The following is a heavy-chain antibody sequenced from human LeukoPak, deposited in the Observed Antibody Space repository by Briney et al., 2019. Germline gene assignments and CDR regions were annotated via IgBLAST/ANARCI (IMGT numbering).Heavy chain of an antibody. V-gene: IGHV3-66*01. CDR1: GFTVSSNY. CDR2: IYSGGST. CDR3: ARSTTAGPTTFDY. D-gene: IGHD1-1*01. J-gene: IGHJ4*02. Sequence: GGSLRLSCAASGFTVSSNYMSWVRQAPGKGLEWVSVIYSGGSTYYADSVKGRFTISRDNAKNSLYLQMNSLRAEDTAVYYCARSTTAGPTTFDYWGQGTLVTVSS.